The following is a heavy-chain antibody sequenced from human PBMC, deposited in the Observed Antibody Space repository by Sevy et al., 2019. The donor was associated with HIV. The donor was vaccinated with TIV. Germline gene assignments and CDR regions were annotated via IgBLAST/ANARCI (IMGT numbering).Heavy chain of an antibody. CDR3: ARERGKGIDY. V-gene: IGHV3-33*01. Sequence: EGSLRLSCAASGFTFSSYGMHWVRQAPGKVLEWVAVIWYDGSNKYYADSVKGRFTISRDNSKNTLYLQMNSLRAEDTAVYYCARERGKGIDYWGQGTLVTVSS. CDR2: IWYDGSNK. CDR1: GFTFSSYG. J-gene: IGHJ4*02.